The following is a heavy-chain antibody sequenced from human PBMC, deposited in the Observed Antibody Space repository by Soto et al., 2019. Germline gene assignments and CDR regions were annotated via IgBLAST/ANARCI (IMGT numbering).Heavy chain of an antibody. Sequence: QVQLVQSGAEVKKPGSSVKVSCKASGGTFSSYAISWVRQAPGQGLEWMGGIIPIFGTANYAQKFQGRVTITADESTRTAYMELSSLRSEDTAVYYCARGTVAGISGLPAPLGAWGQGPLVTVSS. D-gene: IGHD6-19*01. CDR1: GGTFSSYA. CDR2: IIPIFGTA. J-gene: IGHJ5*02. V-gene: IGHV1-69*01. CDR3: ARGTVAGISGLPAPLGA.